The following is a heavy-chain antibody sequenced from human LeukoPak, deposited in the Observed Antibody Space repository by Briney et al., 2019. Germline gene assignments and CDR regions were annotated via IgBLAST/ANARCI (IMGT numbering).Heavy chain of an antibody. J-gene: IGHJ5*01. CDR3: ARDLRVTKDTIGGSCYPVGGFDP. CDR1: GFTFNSYG. Sequence: PGGSLRLSGAASGFTFNSYGMSWLRQAPGKGLEWVSSISSSSSYIYYADSVKGRFTISRDNAKNSLYLQMNSLRAEDTAVYYCARDLRVTKDTIGGSCYPVGGFDPWGQGTLVTVSS. V-gene: IGHV3-21*01. CDR2: ISSSSSYI. D-gene: IGHD2-15*01.